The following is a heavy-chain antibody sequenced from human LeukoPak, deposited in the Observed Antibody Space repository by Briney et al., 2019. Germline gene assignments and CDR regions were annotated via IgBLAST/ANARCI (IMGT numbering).Heavy chain of an antibody. CDR1: GFSLDDYA. V-gene: IGHV3-9*01. J-gene: IGHJ3*01. CDR3: VKDMGFDLLKDAFHV. Sequence: GGSLRLSCVGSGFSLDDYAMHWVRQVPGKGLEWVSSISWDSGNQAYTDSVKGRFTISRDNDKNSLYLQMNSLRPEDTDLYYCVKDMGFDLLKDAFHVWGQGTLVTVSS. D-gene: IGHD3-9*01. CDR2: ISWDSGNQ.